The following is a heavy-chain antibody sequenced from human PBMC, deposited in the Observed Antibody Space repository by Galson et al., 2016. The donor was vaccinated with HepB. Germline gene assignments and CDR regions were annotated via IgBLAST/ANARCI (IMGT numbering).Heavy chain of an antibody. V-gene: IGHV3-21*01. CDR3: ARGDIVGAIFDY. J-gene: IGHJ4*02. Sequence: SLRLSCAASGFTFSGYSMNWVRQAPGKGLEWVSSISSSSSYIYYADSVKGRFTISGDNAKNSLYLQMNSLRAEDTAVYYCARGDIVGAIFDYWGQGTLVTVSS. CDR1: GFTFSGYS. D-gene: IGHD1-26*01. CDR2: ISSSSSYI.